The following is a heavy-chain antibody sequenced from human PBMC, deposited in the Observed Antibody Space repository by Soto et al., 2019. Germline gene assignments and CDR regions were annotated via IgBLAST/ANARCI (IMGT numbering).Heavy chain of an antibody. CDR2: INHSGST. Sequence: PLETLFLACAVFGGVFIGVFLGWVRPPPGEGGEWIGEINHSGSTNYNPSLKSRVTISVDTSKNQFSLKLSSVTAADTAVYYCARGARYSSSWYHYYYGMDVWGQGTTVTVSS. J-gene: IGHJ6*02. CDR1: GGVFIGVF. D-gene: IGHD6-13*01. CDR3: ARGARYSSSWYHYYYGMDV. V-gene: IGHV4-34*01.